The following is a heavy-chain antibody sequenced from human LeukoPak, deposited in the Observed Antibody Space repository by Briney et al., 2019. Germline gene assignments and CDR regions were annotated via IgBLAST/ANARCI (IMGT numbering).Heavy chain of an antibody. D-gene: IGHD3-3*01. J-gene: IGHJ6*02. CDR1: GYTFTSYY. CDR2: INPSGGST. V-gene: IGHV1-46*01. CDR3: ARDLGPESYYDFWSGYYYYYGMDV. Sequence: ASVTVSCQASGYTFTSYYMHWVRQAAGHGLEWMGIINPSGGSTSHAQKFQGRVTMTRDTSTSTVYMELSSLRSEDTAVYYCARDLGPESYYDFWSGYYYYYGMDVWGQGTTVTVSS.